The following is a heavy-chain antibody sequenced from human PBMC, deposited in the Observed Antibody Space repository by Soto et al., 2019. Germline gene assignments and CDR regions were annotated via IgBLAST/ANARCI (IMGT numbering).Heavy chain of an antibody. CDR3: AKLGPVVGASDS. V-gene: IGHV3-30*18. J-gene: IGHJ4*02. Sequence: QVQLVESGGGVVQPGGSLRLSCGASGFPFSSVGLQWVRQAPGEGLESVAVISYDGSTEYYADSVKGRFTIPRDNSKNTLYLQVNSLRTEDTAVYYCAKLGPVVGASDSWGQGTLVTVSS. D-gene: IGHD1-26*01. CDR2: ISYDGSTE. CDR1: GFPFSSVG.